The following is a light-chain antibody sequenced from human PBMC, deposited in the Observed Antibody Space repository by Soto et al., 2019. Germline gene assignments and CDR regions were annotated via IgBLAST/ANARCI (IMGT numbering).Light chain of an antibody. CDR1: SSNIGAGYD. CDR3: QSYDSSLSGSV. J-gene: IGLJ2*01. V-gene: IGLV1-40*01. CDR2: GNS. Sequence: QSVLTQPPSVSGAPGQRVTISCTGSSSNIGAGYDVHWYQQRPGTAPKLLIYGNSNRPSGVPDRFSGSKSVTSASLAITGLQAEDEADYYCQSYDSSLSGSVFGGGTKRTVL.